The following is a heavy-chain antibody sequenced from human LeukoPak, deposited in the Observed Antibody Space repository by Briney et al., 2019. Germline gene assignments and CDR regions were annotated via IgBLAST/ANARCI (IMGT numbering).Heavy chain of an antibody. CDR2: ISGNGGTT. Sequence: GGPLRLSCAASGFTFSTYAMSWVRRAPGKGLEWVSAISGNGGTTYNADSVKGRFTISRDNSRNTLYLQMDSLRAEDTAVYYCAKRGGHYYYSSYYMDVWGKGTTVTVSS. D-gene: IGHD3-16*01. J-gene: IGHJ6*03. V-gene: IGHV3-23*01. CDR3: AKRGGHYYYSSYYMDV. CDR1: GFTFSTYA.